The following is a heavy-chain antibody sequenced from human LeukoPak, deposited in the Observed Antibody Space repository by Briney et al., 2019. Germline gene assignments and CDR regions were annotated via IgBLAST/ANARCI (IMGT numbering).Heavy chain of an antibody. Sequence: ASVKVSCKASGGTFSSYGISWVRQAPGQGLEWMGGMIPIFGTINYAQKFQGRVTLSTDESTSTAYMELSSLRSDDTAVYYCARVVYSSSPEDYWGQGTLVTVSS. D-gene: IGHD6-6*01. CDR2: MIPIFGTI. J-gene: IGHJ4*02. V-gene: IGHV1-69*05. CDR3: ARVVYSSSPEDY. CDR1: GGTFSSYG.